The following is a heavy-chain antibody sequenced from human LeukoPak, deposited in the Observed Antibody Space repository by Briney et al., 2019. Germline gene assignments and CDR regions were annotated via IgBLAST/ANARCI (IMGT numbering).Heavy chain of an antibody. J-gene: IGHJ4*02. CDR3: ARGTITTVTDY. CDR2: IYLRGNT. V-gene: IGHV4-4*02. CDR1: GGSISSSNW. Sequence: PSGTLSLTCAISGGSISSSNWWTWVRQPPGKGLEWVGEIYLRGNTNYNPSLESRVTISVDESKTQLSLRLESVTAADTAVYYCARGTITTVTDYWGQGTLVTVSS. D-gene: IGHD4-17*01.